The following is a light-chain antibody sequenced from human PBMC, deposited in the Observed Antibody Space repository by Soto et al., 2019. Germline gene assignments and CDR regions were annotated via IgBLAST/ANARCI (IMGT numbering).Light chain of an antibody. CDR2: DAS. CDR1: QSISSW. J-gene: IGKJ2*01. Sequence: DIQMTQSPSTLSASVGDRVTITCRASQSISSWLAWYQQKPGKAPKLLIYDASSLESGVPSRFSGSGSGTGFTLTISSLQPDDFATYYCQQYNSYPSPFGQGTKLEIK. V-gene: IGKV1-5*01. CDR3: QQYNSYPSP.